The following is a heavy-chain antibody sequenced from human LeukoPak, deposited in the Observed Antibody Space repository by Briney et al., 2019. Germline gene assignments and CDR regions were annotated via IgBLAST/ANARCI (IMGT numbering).Heavy chain of an antibody. CDR2: ISAYNRNT. CDR3: ARGSYDFWSGYSDY. CDR1: GYTFTSYG. J-gene: IGHJ4*02. Sequence: ASVKVSCKASGYTFTSYGISWVRQAPGQGLEWMGWISAYNRNTNYAQKPQGRVTMTTATSTSTAYMSLRSLRSDDTAVYYCARGSYDFWSGYSDYWGQGTLVTVSS. D-gene: IGHD3-3*01. V-gene: IGHV1-18*01.